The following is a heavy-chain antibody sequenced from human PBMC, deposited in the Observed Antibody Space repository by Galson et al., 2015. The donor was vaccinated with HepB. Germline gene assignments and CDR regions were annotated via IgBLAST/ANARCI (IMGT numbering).Heavy chain of an antibody. Sequence: SLRLSCAASGFSFSSYWMSWVRQAPGKGLEWVASLKQDGSEKYYVDSVKGRFTISRDNAKNSLYLQMNSLRAEDTAVYYCARDVGTAVAALDYWGQGTLVTVSS. V-gene: IGHV3-7*03. J-gene: IGHJ4*02. D-gene: IGHD6-19*01. CDR2: LKQDGSEK. CDR3: ARDVGTAVAALDY. CDR1: GFSFSSYW.